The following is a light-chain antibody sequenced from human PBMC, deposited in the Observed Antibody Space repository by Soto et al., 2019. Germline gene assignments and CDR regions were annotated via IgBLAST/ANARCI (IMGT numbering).Light chain of an antibody. V-gene: IGLV2-14*01. CDR1: GSDIGAYNY. J-gene: IGLJ1*01. Sequence: QSVLAQPASVSGCPGQPITIPCTGTGSDIGAYNYVSWYQQHPGKAPKLIIYGVTHRPSGVSTRFSASKSAYTASLTISGLQAEDEADYYCSSFTTSYFYVFGPGTKVTVL. CDR3: SSFTTSYFYV. CDR2: GVT.